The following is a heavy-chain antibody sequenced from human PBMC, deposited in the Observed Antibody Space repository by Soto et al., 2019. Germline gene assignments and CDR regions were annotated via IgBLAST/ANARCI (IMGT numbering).Heavy chain of an antibody. D-gene: IGHD2-2*01. CDR1: GGSISSGGYY. J-gene: IGHJ5*02. CDR3: ARGKGSTSDNWLDP. Sequence: SETLSLTCTVSGGSISSGGYYWSWIRQHPGKGLEWIGYIYYSGSTYYNPSLKSRVTISVDTSKNQFSLKLSSVTAADTAVYYCARGKGSTSDNWLDPWGQGTLVTVYS. V-gene: IGHV4-31*03. CDR2: IYYSGST.